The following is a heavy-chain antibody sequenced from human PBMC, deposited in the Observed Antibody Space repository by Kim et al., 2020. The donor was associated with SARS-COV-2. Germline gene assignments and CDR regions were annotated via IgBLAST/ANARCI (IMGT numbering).Heavy chain of an antibody. CDR3: ARGPGIAAAGTVCSGY. CDR1: GYTFTGYT. D-gene: IGHD6-13*01. J-gene: IGHJ4*02. V-gene: IGHV1-3*01. CDR2: INAGNGNT. Sequence: ASVKVSCKASGYTFTGYTIHWVRQAPGQGLEWMGWINAGNGNTKYSQKFQGRVTITRDTAASTAYMELSSLRSEDTAVYYCARGPGIAAAGTVCSGYWGQGTLVTVSS.